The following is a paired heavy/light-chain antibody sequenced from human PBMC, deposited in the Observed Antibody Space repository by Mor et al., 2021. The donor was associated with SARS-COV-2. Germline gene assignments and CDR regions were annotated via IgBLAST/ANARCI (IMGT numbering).Light chain of an antibody. V-gene: IGLV1-51*01. CDR1: SSDNENNY. CDR2: DNN. Sequence: QSLLTQPPSVSAAPGQKVTISCSGSSSDNENNYVSWYQQLPGTAPKLLIYDNNKRPSGIPDRFSGSKSGTSATLGITGLQTGDEADYYCGTWDSSLSAGVFGGGTKLTVL. CDR3: GTWDSSLSAGV. J-gene: IGLJ2*01.
Heavy chain of an antibody. J-gene: IGHJ3*02. CDR2: ISSRSSYI. CDR1: GFTFSDYN. D-gene: IGHD2-8*01. V-gene: IGHV3-21*01. CDR3: VRETYCTNGVCFGHDAFDI. Sequence: VHLVESGGGLVKPGGSLRLSCAASGFTFSDYNMDWVRQAPGKGLEWVSSISSRSSYIFYAESVKGRFTISRDNAKNSLYLQMNSLRVEDTAVYYCVRETYCTNGVCFGHDAFDIWGQGAMVTVSS.